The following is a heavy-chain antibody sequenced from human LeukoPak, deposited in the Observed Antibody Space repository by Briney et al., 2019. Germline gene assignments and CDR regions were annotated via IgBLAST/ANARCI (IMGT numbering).Heavy chain of an antibody. J-gene: IGHJ4*02. D-gene: IGHD6-13*01. Sequence: PGGSLRLSCAASGSTFSSYWMSWVRQAPGKGLEWVANIKQDGSEKYYVDSVKGRFTISRDNAKNSLCLQMSSLRAEDTAIYYCARELRPDPYSASWYNYWGQGTLVTVSS. V-gene: IGHV3-7*01. CDR3: ARELRPDPYSASWYNY. CDR1: GSTFSSYW. CDR2: IKQDGSEK.